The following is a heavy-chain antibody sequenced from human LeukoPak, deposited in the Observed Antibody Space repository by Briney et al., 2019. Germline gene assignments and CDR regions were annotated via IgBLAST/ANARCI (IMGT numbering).Heavy chain of an antibody. V-gene: IGHV4-4*07. Sequence: PSETLSLTCTVSRASISDNYWSWSRQPAGKALEWIGRTYTSGDTNYNPSLKSRASVSVDTSKNQFYLSLRYVTAANTAVYYCTIGGASGSLAHWGPGTLVTVSS. CDR2: TYTSGDT. CDR3: TIGGASGSLAH. J-gene: IGHJ4*02. D-gene: IGHD6-13*01. CDR1: RASISDNY.